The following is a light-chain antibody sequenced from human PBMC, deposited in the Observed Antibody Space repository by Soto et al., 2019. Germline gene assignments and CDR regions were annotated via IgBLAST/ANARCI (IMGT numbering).Light chain of an antibody. J-gene: IGLJ1*01. CDR1: NSDVGGYNY. V-gene: IGLV2-14*01. Sequence: QSVLTQPASVSGSPGQSITISCTGTNSDVGGYNYVSWYQQYPGKAPKLMIYDVSNRPSGVSNRFSGSKSGNTASLTISGLQAEDEADYYCSSYKISNTLVFGSGTKVTV. CDR2: DVS. CDR3: SSYKISNTLV.